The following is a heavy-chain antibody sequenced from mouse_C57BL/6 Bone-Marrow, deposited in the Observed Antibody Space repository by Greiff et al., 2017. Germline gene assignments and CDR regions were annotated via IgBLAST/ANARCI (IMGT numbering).Heavy chain of an antibody. Sequence: VQLQQPGAELVKPGASVKLSCKASGYTFTSYWMQWVKQRPGQGLEWIGEIDPSDSYTNYNQKFKGKATLTVDPSSSTAYMQLSSLTSEDSAVYYCARDGNYFYAMDYWGQGTSVTVSS. CDR2: IDPSDSYT. D-gene: IGHD2-1*01. V-gene: IGHV1-50*01. CDR3: ARDGNYFYAMDY. J-gene: IGHJ4*01. CDR1: GYTFTSYW.